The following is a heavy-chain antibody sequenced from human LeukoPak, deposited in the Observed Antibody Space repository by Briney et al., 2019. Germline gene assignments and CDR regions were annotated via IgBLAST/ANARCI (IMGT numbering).Heavy chain of an antibody. V-gene: IGHV3-23*01. CDR2: ISGSGGST. D-gene: IGHD3-22*01. CDR3: AKDRWLSGGSYMDV. Sequence: PGGSLRLSCAASGFTFSRYGMSWVRQAPGKGLEWVSAISGSGGSTYYADSVKGRFTISRDNSKNTLYLQINSLRAEDTAVYYCAKDRWLSGGSYMDVWGKGTTVTISS. CDR1: GFTFSRYG. J-gene: IGHJ6*03.